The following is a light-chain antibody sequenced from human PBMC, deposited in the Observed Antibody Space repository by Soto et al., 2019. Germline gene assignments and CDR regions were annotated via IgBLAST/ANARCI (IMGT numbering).Light chain of an antibody. Sequence: QSALTQPASVSGSPGQSITISCTGTNSDVGGYKYVSWYQQHPGKAPKLIIYEVAKRPSGVSSRFSGSKSGNTASLTISGLQAEDEADYHCSSYTNTGTLYVFGTGTKLTVL. J-gene: IGLJ1*01. CDR3: SSYTNTGTLYV. CDR2: EVA. V-gene: IGLV2-14*01. CDR1: NSDVGGYKY.